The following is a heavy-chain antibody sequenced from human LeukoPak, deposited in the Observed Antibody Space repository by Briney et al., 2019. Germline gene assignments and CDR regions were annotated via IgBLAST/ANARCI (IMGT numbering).Heavy chain of an antibody. J-gene: IGHJ4*02. V-gene: IGHV4-34*01. CDR3: ARALRGYCSSTSSFHFDY. CDR2: INHSGST. CDR1: GGSFSGYY. Sequence: SETLSLTCAVYGGSFSGYYWSWIRQPPGKGLEWIGEINHSGSTNYNPSLKSRVTISVDTSKNQFSLKLSSVTAADTAVYYCARALRGYCSSTSSFHFDYWGQGTLVTVSS. D-gene: IGHD2-2*01.